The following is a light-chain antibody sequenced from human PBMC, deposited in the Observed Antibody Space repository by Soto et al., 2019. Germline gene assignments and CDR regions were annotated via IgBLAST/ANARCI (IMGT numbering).Light chain of an antibody. J-gene: IGLJ1*01. CDR3: QVWDSSSDHPGYV. CDR2: YDS. CDR1: NIGSKS. Sequence: SYELTQPPSVSVAPGKTARITCGGNNIGSKSVHWYQQKPGQAPVLVIYYDSDRPSGIPERFSGSNSGNTATLTISRVEAGDEADYYCQVWDSSSDHPGYVFGTGTKVTFL. V-gene: IGLV3-21*04.